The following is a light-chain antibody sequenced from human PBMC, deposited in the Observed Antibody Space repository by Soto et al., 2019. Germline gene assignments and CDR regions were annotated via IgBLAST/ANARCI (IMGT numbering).Light chain of an antibody. CDR1: QSVTNNQ. J-gene: IGKJ1*01. CDR3: QQSYSPGT. CDR2: GVS. Sequence: EIVLTQSPGTLSLSQGERATLSCRASQSVTNNQFAWFRQKPGQAPRLLIWGVSNRATGIPDRFSGSGSGTDFTLTISSLQPEDFATYYCQQSYSPGTFGQGTKVDIK. V-gene: IGKV3-20*01.